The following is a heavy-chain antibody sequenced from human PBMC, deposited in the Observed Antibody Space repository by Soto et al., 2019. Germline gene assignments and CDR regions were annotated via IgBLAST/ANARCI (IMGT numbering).Heavy chain of an antibody. CDR3: ARGLPNYSSFDS. Sequence: EVQLVESGGGLVQPGESLRLSCAASGFTFSSYWMHWIRQAPGKGLVWVSRVSSDGSSTVYATSVKGRLTISRDNAKNTLYLQMNSLSDEDTAVYDCARGLPNYSSFDSWGQGTLVTVSS. J-gene: IGHJ4*02. V-gene: IGHV3-74*01. CDR2: VSSDGSST. CDR1: GFTFSSYW. D-gene: IGHD4-4*01.